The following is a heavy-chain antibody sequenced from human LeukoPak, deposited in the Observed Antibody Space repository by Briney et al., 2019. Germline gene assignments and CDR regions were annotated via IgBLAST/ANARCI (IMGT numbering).Heavy chain of an antibody. CDR3: ARQNPRLYGMVA. J-gene: IGHJ6*02. CDR1: GYSFPSYW. CDR2: IAPSDSYT. Sequence: GESLKISCKVSGYSFPSYWITWVRQVPGKGLGWMGRIAPSDSYTNYNPSFEGHVTMSVEKSITTVYLQWSSLKASDTAMYYCARQNPRLYGMVAWGQGTTVTVSS. V-gene: IGHV5-10-1*01.